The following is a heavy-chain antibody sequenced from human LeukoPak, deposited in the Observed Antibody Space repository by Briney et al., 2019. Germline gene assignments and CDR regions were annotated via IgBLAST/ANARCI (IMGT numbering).Heavy chain of an antibody. CDR1: GFTFTNYW. Sequence: GGSLRLSCAASGFTFTNYWMHWVRQAPGKGLEWVSRINERATIISYADSVKGRFTISRENARNTLYLQMNSLTAEDTAVYYCVRDLILVWTPGDDFDHWGQGTLVTVSS. V-gene: IGHV3-74*01. CDR2: INERATII. D-gene: IGHD3-16*01. J-gene: IGHJ4*02. CDR3: VRDLILVWTPGDDFDH.